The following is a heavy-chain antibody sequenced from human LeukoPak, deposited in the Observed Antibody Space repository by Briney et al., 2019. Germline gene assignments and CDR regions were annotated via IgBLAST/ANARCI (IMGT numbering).Heavy chain of an antibody. CDR3: AKDKQWLADPEHFDY. D-gene: IGHD6-19*01. V-gene: IGHV3-9*01. CDR1: GFTFDDYA. Sequence: PGGSLRLSCAASGFTFDDYAMHWVRQAPGKGLEWVSGISWNSGSIGYADSVKGRFTISRDNAKNSLYLQMNSLRAEDTALYYCAKDKQWLADPEHFDYWGQGTLVTVSS. J-gene: IGHJ4*02. CDR2: ISWNSGSI.